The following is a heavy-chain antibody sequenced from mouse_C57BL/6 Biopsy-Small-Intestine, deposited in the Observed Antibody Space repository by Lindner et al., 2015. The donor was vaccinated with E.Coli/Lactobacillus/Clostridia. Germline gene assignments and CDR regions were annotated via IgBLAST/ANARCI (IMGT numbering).Heavy chain of an antibody. D-gene: IGHD2-10*01. CDR2: FHPYNDDT. CDR3: ARGAYYGAWFAY. J-gene: IGHJ3*01. V-gene: IGHV1-47*01. CDR1: GYTFTTYP. Sequence: VQLQESGPVLVKPGTSVKMSCKASGYTFTTYPIEWMKQNHGKSLEWIGNFHPYNDDTKYNEKFKGKATLTVEKSSSTVYLELSRLTSDDSAVYYCARGAYYGAWFAYWGQGTLVTVSA.